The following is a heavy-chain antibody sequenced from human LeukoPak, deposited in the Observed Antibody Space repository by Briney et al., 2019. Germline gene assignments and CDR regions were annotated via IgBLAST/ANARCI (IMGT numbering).Heavy chain of an antibody. CDR3: AGTVGPYDILTGYDLDY. V-gene: IGHV3-21*01. Sequence: GGSLRLSCAASGFTFSSYSMNWVRQAPGKGLEWVSSISSSSSYIHYADSVKGRFTISRDNAKNSLYLQMNSLRAEDTAVYYCAGTVGPYDILTGYDLDYWGQGTLVTVSS. CDR1: GFTFSSYS. J-gene: IGHJ4*02. D-gene: IGHD3-9*01. CDR2: ISSSSSYI.